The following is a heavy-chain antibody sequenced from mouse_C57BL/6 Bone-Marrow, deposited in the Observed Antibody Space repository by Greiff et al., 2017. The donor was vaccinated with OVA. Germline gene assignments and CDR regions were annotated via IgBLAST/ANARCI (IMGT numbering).Heavy chain of an antibody. J-gene: IGHJ4*01. CDR2: ISNGGGST. CDR1: GFTFSDYY. CDR3: AVHATTVVGTDAMDY. D-gene: IGHD1-1*01. V-gene: IGHV5-12*01. Sequence: EVKLVESGGGLVQPGGSLKLSCAASGFTFSDYYMYWVRQTPEKRLEWVAYISNGGGSTYYPGTVKGRFTISRDNAKNTLYLQMSRLKSEDTAMYYCAVHATTVVGTDAMDYWGQGTSVTVSS.